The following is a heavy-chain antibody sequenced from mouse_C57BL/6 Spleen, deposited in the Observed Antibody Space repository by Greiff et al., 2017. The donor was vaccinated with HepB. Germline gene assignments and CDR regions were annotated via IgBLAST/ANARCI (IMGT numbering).Heavy chain of an antibody. Sequence: VQVVESGPELVKPGASVKISCKASGYAFSSSWMNWVKQRPGKGLEWIGRIYPGDGDTNYNAEFKGKATLTADKSSSTAYMQLSSLTSEDSAVYFCAREGNWAFAYWGQGTLVTVSA. CDR2: IYPGDGDT. CDR3: AREGNWAFAY. D-gene: IGHD4-1*01. CDR1: GYAFSSSW. J-gene: IGHJ3*01. V-gene: IGHV1-82*01.